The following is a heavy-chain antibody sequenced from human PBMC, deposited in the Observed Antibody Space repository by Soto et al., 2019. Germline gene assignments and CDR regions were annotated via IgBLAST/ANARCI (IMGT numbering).Heavy chain of an antibody. CDR3: ARKGRGSGRSARRNWFDP. J-gene: IGHJ5*02. CDR1: GGTFSSYA. D-gene: IGHD2-15*01. Sequence: QVQLVQSGAEVKKPGSSVKVSCKASGGTFSSYAISWVRQAPGQGLEWMGGIIPIFGTANYAQKFQGRVTIIAEESTSTAYMELSSLRSEDTAVYYCARKGRGSGRSARRNWFDPWGQGTLVTVSS. CDR2: IIPIFGTA. V-gene: IGHV1-69*01.